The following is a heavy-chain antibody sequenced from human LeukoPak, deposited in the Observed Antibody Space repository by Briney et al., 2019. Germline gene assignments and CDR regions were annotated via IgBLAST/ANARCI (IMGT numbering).Heavy chain of an antibody. J-gene: IGHJ4*02. CDR1: GFTFSSYW. D-gene: IGHD3-10*01. Sequence: GGSLRLSCAASGFTFSSYWMHWVRQAPGKGLVWVSRINSDGSSTSYADSVKGRFTISRDNAKNTLYLQMNSLRAEDTAVYYCARGFGQLWFGELLHYDNWGQGTLVTVSS. CDR3: ARGFGQLWFGELLHYDN. CDR2: INSDGSST. V-gene: IGHV3-74*01.